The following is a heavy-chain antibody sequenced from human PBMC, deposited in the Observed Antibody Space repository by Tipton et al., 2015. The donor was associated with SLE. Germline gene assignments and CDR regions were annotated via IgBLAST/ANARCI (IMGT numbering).Heavy chain of an antibody. CDR1: GFTFSSYE. D-gene: IGHD3-16*01. CDR3: AKDGGGFDY. Sequence: GSLRLSCAASGFTFSSYEMNWVRQAPGKGLEWVSYISSGGSTIYYADSVKGRFTISRDNSKNTLYLQMNSLRAEDTAVYYCAKDGGGFDYWGQGTLVTVSS. CDR2: ISSGGSTI. J-gene: IGHJ4*02. V-gene: IGHV3-48*03.